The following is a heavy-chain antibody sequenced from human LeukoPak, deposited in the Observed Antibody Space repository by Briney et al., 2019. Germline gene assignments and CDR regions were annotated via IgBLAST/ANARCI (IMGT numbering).Heavy chain of an antibody. CDR2: NYPGDSDT. Sequence: GESLKISYKGSGYSFTSYLIGWVRQMPGKGLELMGINYPGDSDTRYSPSFQGQDTISGEKSISTAYLQWSRLKASDTALYYCARTKPYSSSSVDAFDIWGQGTMVTVSS. J-gene: IGHJ3*02. CDR3: ARTKPYSSSSVDAFDI. V-gene: IGHV5-51*01. D-gene: IGHD6-6*01. CDR1: GYSFTSYL.